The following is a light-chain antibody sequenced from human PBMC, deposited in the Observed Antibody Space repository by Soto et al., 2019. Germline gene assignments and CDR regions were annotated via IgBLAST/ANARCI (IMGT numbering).Light chain of an antibody. Sequence: QSALTQPPSASGTPGQRVTISCSGSSSNIGSNAVSWYQHLPGAAPKLLIYSNNQRPSGVSSRFSGSKSGNTASLTISGLQAEDEADYHCCSHAGSNTYVFGTGTKVTVL. J-gene: IGLJ1*01. CDR1: SSNIGSNA. CDR2: SNN. CDR3: CSHAGSNTYV. V-gene: IGLV1-44*01.